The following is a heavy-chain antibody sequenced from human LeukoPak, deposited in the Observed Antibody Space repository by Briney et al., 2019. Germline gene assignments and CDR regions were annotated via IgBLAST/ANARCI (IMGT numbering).Heavy chain of an antibody. Sequence: PGGSLILSCVVSGFTFSDYYMNWIRQAPGKGLEWLSYISGSSSHTLYADSVKGRFTISRDNTKNSLYLQMNTLRAEDTAVYYCARFELDSGGYASNFDSWGQGTLVTVSS. V-gene: IGHV3-11*06. CDR1: GFTFSDYY. CDR2: ISGSSSHT. D-gene: IGHD3-22*01. CDR3: ARFELDSGGYASNFDS. J-gene: IGHJ4*02.